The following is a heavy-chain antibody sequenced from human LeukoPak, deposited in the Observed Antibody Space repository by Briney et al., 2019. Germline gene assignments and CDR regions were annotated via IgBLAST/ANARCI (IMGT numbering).Heavy chain of an antibody. J-gene: IGHJ4*02. CDR1: GYTFTSYG. V-gene: IGHV1-18*01. D-gene: IGHD2-15*01. CDR3: ARDHYCSGGSCYPTTVDY. CDR2: ISAYNGNT. Sequence: GASVKVSCKASGYTFTSYGISWVRQAPGQGLEWMGWISAYNGNTNYAQKLQGRVTMTTDTSTSTAYMELRSLRSDDTAVYYCARDHYCSGGSCYPTTVDYWGQGTLVTVSS.